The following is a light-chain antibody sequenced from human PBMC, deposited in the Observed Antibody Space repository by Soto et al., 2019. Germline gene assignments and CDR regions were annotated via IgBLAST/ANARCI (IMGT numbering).Light chain of an antibody. V-gene: IGKV1-9*01. J-gene: IGKJ4*01. Sequence: IQLTHSPSSLSASVCDRVTIPCRASQGINSFLAWYQQKPGKAPKLLIYAASTWQSGVPSRFSGSGSGTDFTLTISSLQPEDFATYYCQQLERYPSTFGGGTKVDIK. CDR2: AAS. CDR1: QGINSF. CDR3: QQLERYPST.